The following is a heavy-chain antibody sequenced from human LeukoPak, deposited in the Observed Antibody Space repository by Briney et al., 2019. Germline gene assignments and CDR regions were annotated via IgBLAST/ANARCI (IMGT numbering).Heavy chain of an antibody. Sequence: SETLFLTCTVSGGSISSGGYYWSWIRQHPGKGLEWIGYIYYSGSTYYNPSLKSRVTISVDTSKNQFSLKLSSVTAADTAVYYCTRNRWLLRAFDIWGQGTMVTVSS. CDR3: TRNRWLLRAFDI. J-gene: IGHJ3*02. D-gene: IGHD3-22*01. V-gene: IGHV4-31*03. CDR2: IYYSGST. CDR1: GGSISSGGYY.